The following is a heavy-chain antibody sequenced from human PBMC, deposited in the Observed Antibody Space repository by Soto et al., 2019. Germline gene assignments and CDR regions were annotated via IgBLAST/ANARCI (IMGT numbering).Heavy chain of an antibody. V-gene: IGHV3-33*06. J-gene: IGHJ4*02. CDR2: IWFDGSKQ. Sequence: QVQLVESGGGVVQPGRSLRLSCVASGFSFTTYGLHWVRQAPGKGLEWVAVIWFDGSKQYDADSVKGRFTISRDNSKNIVYLEMNSMRVEDTAVYYCVKDHCGGDCYSDPYFEYWGQGTLVTVSS. CDR3: VKDHCGGDCYSDPYFEY. CDR1: GFSFTTYG. D-gene: IGHD2-21*02.